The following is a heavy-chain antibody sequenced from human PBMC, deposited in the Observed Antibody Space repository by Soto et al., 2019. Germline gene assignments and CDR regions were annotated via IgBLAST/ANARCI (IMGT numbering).Heavy chain of an antibody. CDR2: IIPYYNTL. D-gene: IGHD6-13*01. CDR1: EGTFNSYA. J-gene: IGHJ4*02. V-gene: IGHV1-69*01. CDR3: ASGASRWYPYFFDS. Sequence: QAQVVQSGAEVRKPGSSVKLSCKASEGTFNSYAIAWVRQAPGQGLEWMGGIIPYYNTLNYAQKFQDRVTVTADDSTNTVYMDLLSLRSDDTAVYFCASGASRWYPYFFDSWAQGTLVTVSS.